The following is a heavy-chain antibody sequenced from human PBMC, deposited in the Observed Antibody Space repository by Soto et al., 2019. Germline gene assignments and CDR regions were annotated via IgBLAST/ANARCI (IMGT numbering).Heavy chain of an antibody. D-gene: IGHD6-19*01. V-gene: IGHV3-30*14. Sequence: QVQLVESGGGVVQPRRSLRLSCAASGFTFSSYAMHWVRRAPGKGLEWVAAVSHDGKSGFYADSVSGRFTVSRDNSNSLVYLQMDRLRPEDTALFYCARLDKFNGGWSWGQGTAVTVSS. CDR1: GFTFSSYA. J-gene: IGHJ4*02. CDR3: ARLDKFNGGWS. CDR2: VSHDGKSG.